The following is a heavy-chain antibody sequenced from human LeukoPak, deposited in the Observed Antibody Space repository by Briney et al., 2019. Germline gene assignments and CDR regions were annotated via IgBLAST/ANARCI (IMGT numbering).Heavy chain of an antibody. J-gene: IGHJ4*02. CDR1: GYTFTSYG. CDR2: ISAYNGNT. CDR3: ARAENCGGDCYSDY. D-gene: IGHD2-21*02. V-gene: IGHV1-18*01. Sequence: GASVKVSCKASGYTFTSYGISWVRQAPGQGPEWMGWISAYNGNTNYAQKLQGRVTMTTDTSTSTAYMELRSLRSDDTAVYYCARAENCGGDCYSDYWGQGTLVTVSS.